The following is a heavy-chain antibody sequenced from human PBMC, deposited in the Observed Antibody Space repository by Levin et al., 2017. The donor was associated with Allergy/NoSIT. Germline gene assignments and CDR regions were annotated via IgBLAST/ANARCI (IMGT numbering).Heavy chain of an antibody. Sequence: GGSLRLSCAASGFTFSNFWMHWVRQPAGKGLVWVSRIDSDGSTTTYADSVKGRFTISRDNAKNTPYLQMSSLRAEETAVYFCVQGSHYSGSNRNWFAAWGQGTLVTVSS. CDR1: GFTFSNFW. CDR3: VQGSHYSGSNRNWFAA. D-gene: IGHD3-10*01. V-gene: IGHV3-74*03. J-gene: IGHJ5*02. CDR2: IDSDGSTT.